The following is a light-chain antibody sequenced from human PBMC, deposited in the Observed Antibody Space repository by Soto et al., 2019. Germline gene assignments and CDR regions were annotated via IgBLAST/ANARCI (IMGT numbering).Light chain of an antibody. V-gene: IGKV3-15*01. Sequence: EVVMTQSQVTLSVSPGERLTLSCRASQSVSSNLAWYQQKPGQAPSLLIYGAFTRATGIPARFSGTGSGTEFTLTISSLQSEDFALYYCQQYNDWPLTFGQGTKVDIK. CDR3: QQYNDWPLT. CDR2: GAF. J-gene: IGKJ1*01. CDR1: QSVSSN.